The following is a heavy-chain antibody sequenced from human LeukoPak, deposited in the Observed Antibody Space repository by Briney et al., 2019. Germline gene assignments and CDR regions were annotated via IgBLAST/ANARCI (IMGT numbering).Heavy chain of an antibody. CDR2: INHSGST. D-gene: IGHD3-9*01. J-gene: IGHJ4*02. CDR3: ARVGYYGILTGSELDY. V-gene: IGHV4-34*01. CDR1: GGSFSGYY. Sequence: PSETLSLTCAVYGGSFSGYYWSWIRQPPGKGLEWIGEINHSGSTNYNPSLKSRVTISVDTSKNQFSLKLSSVTAADTAVYYCARVGYYGILTGSELDYWGQGTLVTVSS.